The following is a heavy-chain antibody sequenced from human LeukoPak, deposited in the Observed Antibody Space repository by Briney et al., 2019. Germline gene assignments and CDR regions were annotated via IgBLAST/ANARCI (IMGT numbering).Heavy chain of an antibody. CDR1: GFTFSSYA. CDR2: ISYDGSNK. CDR3: AKIRYSGSYSPIDAFDI. D-gene: IGHD1-26*01. V-gene: IGHV3-30*04. Sequence: GGSLRLSCAASGFTFSSYAMHWVRQAPGKGLEWVAVISYDGSNKYYADSVKGRFTISRDNSKNTLYLQMNSLRAEDTAVYYCAKIRYSGSYSPIDAFDIWGQGTMVTVSS. J-gene: IGHJ3*02.